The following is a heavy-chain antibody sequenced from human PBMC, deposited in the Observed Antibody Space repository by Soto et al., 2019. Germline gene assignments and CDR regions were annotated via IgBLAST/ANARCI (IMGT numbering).Heavy chain of an antibody. CDR1: GFSLSTSGVG. J-gene: IGHJ5*02. CDR2: IYWDDDK. V-gene: IGHV2-5*02. D-gene: IGHD3-10*01. Sequence: QITLKESGPTLVKPTQTLTLTCTFSGFSLSTSGVGVGWIRQPPGKALEWLALIYWDDDKRYSPSLKSRLTITKDTSKHQVVLTMTNMDPVDTATYYCAHSGLGVRGVIGPWFDPWGQGTLVTVSS. CDR3: AHSGLGVRGVIGPWFDP.